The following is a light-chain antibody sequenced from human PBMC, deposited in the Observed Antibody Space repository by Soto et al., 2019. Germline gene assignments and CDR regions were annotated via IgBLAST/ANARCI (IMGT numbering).Light chain of an antibody. J-gene: IGLJ1*01. CDR1: ASDIGGYSF. CDR2: DVN. Sequence: QSALTQPPSASGSPGQSVAISCTGTASDIGGYSFVSRYQQHPGKAPKLLIYDVNKRPSGVPDRFSGSKSGNTASLTVSGLQAEDEAEYYCSAHGGTNPYVFGTGTKVTVL. CDR3: SAHGGTNPYV. V-gene: IGLV2-8*01.